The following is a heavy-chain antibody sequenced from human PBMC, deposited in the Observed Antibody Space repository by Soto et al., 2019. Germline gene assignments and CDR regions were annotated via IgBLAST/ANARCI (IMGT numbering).Heavy chain of an antibody. CDR1: GFTFSSYA. V-gene: IGHV3-30-3*01. J-gene: IGHJ3*02. CDR2: ISYDGSNK. CDR3: ARDRNYYDSSGYYLSAFDI. D-gene: IGHD3-22*01. Sequence: GGSLRLSCAASGFTFSSYAMHWVRQAPGKGLEWVAVISYDGSNKYYADSVKGRFTISRDNSKNTLYLQMNSLRAEDAAVYYCARDRNYYDSSGYYLSAFDIWGQGTIVTVSS.